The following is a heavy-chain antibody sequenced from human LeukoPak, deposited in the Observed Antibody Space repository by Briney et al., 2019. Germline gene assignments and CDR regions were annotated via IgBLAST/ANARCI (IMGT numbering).Heavy chain of an antibody. CDR1: GGSISSYY. CDR3: ARDPDLYDILTGYYTDAFDI. D-gene: IGHD3-9*01. Sequence: SETLTLTCTVSGGSISSYYWSWIRQPAGKGLEWIGRIYTSGSTNYNPSLKSRVTMSVDTSKNQFSLKLSSVTAADTAVYYCARDPDLYDILTGYYTDAFDIWGQGTMVTVSS. J-gene: IGHJ3*02. V-gene: IGHV4-4*07. CDR2: IYTSGST.